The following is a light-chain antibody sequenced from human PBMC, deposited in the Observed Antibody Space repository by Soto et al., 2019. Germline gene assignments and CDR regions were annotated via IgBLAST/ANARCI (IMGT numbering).Light chain of an antibody. J-gene: IGKJ1*01. V-gene: IGKV1-5*03. Sequence: DIQMTQSPSTLSASVGDRVTITCRASQSISVWLAWYQQKPGKAPKLLIYRASSLESGVPSRFSGSGSGTQFTLTISSLQPDDFATYYCQQYNTYLWTFGLGTKVEI. CDR3: QQYNTYLWT. CDR2: RAS. CDR1: QSISVW.